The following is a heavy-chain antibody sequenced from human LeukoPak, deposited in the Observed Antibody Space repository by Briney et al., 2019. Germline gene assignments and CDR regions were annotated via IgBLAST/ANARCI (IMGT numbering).Heavy chain of an antibody. CDR1: GGSISSYY. D-gene: IGHD6-25*01. J-gene: IGHJ4*02. V-gene: IGHV3-23*01. CDR3: ANVWATIAAVGY. CDR2: ITGSGGST. Sequence: PSETLSLTCTVSGGSISSYYWSWIRQPPGKGLEWVSAITGSGGSTYYADSVKGRFIISRDNSKNTLFLQMNSLRAEETAVYYCANVWATIAAVGYWGQGTLVTVSS.